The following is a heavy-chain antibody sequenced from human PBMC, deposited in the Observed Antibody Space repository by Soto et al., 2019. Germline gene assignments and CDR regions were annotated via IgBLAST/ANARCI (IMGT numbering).Heavy chain of an antibody. CDR1: GYTFTGYY. Sequence: GASVKVSCKASGYTFTGYYMHWVRQAPGQGLEWMGWINPNSGGTNYAQKFQGRVTMTRDTSISTAYMELSRLRSDDTAVYYCARDVWVTTTYYYYGMDVWVQGTTVTVSS. V-gene: IGHV1-2*02. J-gene: IGHJ6*02. CDR3: ARDVWVTTTYYYYGMDV. D-gene: IGHD4-17*01. CDR2: INPNSGGT.